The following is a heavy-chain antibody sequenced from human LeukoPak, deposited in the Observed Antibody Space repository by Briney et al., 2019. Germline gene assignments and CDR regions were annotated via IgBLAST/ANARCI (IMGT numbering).Heavy chain of an antibody. CDR1: GGSISSYY. V-gene: IGHV4-34*01. J-gene: IGHJ5*02. CDR3: ARGPGYSSSWYGGSQYWFDP. CDR2: INHSGST. Sequence: SETLSLTCTVSGGSISSYYWSWIRQPPGKGLEWIGEINHSGSTNYNPSLKSRVTISVDTSKNQFSLKLSSVTAADTAVYYCARGPGYSSSWYGGSQYWFDPWGQGTLVTVSS. D-gene: IGHD6-13*01.